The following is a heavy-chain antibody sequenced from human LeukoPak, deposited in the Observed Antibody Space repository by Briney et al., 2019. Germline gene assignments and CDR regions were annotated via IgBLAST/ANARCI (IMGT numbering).Heavy chain of an antibody. CDR1: GGSISSYY. Sequence: PSETLSLTCTVSGGSISSYYWSWIRQPPGEGLEWIGYIYYSGSTNYDPSLKSRVTISVDTSKNQFSLKLTSVTAADTAVYYCAVSSTSPAFDIWGQGTMVTVSS. CDR2: IYYSGST. V-gene: IGHV4-59*01. CDR3: AVSSTSPAFDI. J-gene: IGHJ3*02. D-gene: IGHD2-2*01.